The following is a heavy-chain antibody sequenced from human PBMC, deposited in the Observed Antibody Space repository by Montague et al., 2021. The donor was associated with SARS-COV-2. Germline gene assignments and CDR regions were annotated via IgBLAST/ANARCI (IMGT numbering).Heavy chain of an antibody. CDR2: IYYSRST. CDR3: ARQYYDSSGEDAFDI. V-gene: IGHV4-59*08. J-gene: IGHJ3*02. Sequence: SETLSLTCTVSGGSISSYYWSWIRQPPGKGLEWIGYIYYSRSTNYNPSLKSRVTISVDTSKNQFSLKLSSVTAADTAVYYCARQYYDSSGEDAFDIWGQGTMVTVSS. D-gene: IGHD3-22*01. CDR1: GGSISSYY.